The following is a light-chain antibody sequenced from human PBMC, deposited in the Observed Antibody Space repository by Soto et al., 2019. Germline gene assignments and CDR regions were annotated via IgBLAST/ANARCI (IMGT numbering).Light chain of an antibody. Sequence: QSVLTQSSSASGTPGQRVTISCSGGSSNIGGNTAHWYQQFPGTAPKLLIYNSNQRPSGVPDRFSGSKSGTSASLAISGLQSEDEAMYYCAAWDDSLSGPVFGEGTKLTVL. CDR3: AAWDDSLSGPV. J-gene: IGLJ2*01. CDR1: SSNIGGNT. CDR2: NSN. V-gene: IGLV1-44*01.